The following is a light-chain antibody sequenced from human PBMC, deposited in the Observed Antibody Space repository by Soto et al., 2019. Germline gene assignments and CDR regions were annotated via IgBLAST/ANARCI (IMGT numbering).Light chain of an antibody. CDR1: QSVSSS. CDR2: DAS. Sequence: EIVLTQSPATLSLSPGERATLSCRASQSVSSSLAWYQQKPGQAPRLLIYDASNRATGIPARFSGSGSGTDFTLTISSREPEDFAVYYCQQRSKWPPFTFGPGTKVEIK. CDR3: QQRSKWPPFT. V-gene: IGKV3-11*01. J-gene: IGKJ3*01.